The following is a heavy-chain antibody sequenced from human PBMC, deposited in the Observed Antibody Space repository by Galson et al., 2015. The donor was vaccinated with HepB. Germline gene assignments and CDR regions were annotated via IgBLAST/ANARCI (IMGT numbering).Heavy chain of an antibody. D-gene: IGHD3-10*01. V-gene: IGHV3-30*18. Sequence: LRLSCAASGFTFSSYGMHWVRQAPGKGLEWVAVISYDGSNKYYADSVKGRFTISRDNSKNTLYLQMNSLRAEDTAVYYCAKDRGSLYYYYYYMDVWGKGTTVTVSS. J-gene: IGHJ6*03. CDR1: GFTFSSYG. CDR3: AKDRGSLYYYYYYMDV. CDR2: ISYDGSNK.